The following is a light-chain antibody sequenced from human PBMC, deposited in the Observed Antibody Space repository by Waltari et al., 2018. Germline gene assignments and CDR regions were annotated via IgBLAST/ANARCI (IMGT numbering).Light chain of an antibody. CDR2: DVS. CDR1: RSDIGFYNY. Sequence: QSALTQPASVSGSPGQSITISCTGTRSDIGFYNYVSWYQQHQGKAPKLMIYDVSERPSGVSNRFSGSKSGNTASLTISGLQADDEADYYCNSYAGSSSWVFGGGTKLTVL. J-gene: IGLJ3*02. V-gene: IGLV2-14*03. CDR3: NSYAGSSSWV.